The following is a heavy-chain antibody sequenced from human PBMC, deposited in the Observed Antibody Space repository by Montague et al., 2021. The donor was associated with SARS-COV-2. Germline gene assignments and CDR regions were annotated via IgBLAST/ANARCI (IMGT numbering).Heavy chain of an antibody. CDR1: GFIFGIYN. Sequence: SLRLSCAASGFIFGIYNINWVRQAPGKGLEWVAVIWYDGSNKYYADSVKGRFTISRDNSKNTLYLQMNSLRAEDTAVYYCARDRVRAAAGTRYYFDYWGQGTLVTVSS. CDR2: IWYDGSNK. J-gene: IGHJ4*02. V-gene: IGHV3-33*08. CDR3: ARDRVRAAAGTRYYFDY. D-gene: IGHD6-13*01.